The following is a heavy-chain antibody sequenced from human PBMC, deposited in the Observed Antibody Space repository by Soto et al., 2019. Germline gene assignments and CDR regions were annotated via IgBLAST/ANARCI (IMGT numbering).Heavy chain of an antibody. CDR2: ISSDGGNK. Sequence: VRLSCAASGFTFSSLAMHWVRQAPGKGLEWVAVISSDGGNKYYADSVKGRFTISRDNSKNTLYLQMNSLRTEDTAVYYCARALDFWSAYFDYWGQGSLVTVSS. D-gene: IGHD3-3*01. J-gene: IGHJ4*02. CDR1: GFTFSSLA. CDR3: ARALDFWSAYFDY. V-gene: IGHV3-30-3*01.